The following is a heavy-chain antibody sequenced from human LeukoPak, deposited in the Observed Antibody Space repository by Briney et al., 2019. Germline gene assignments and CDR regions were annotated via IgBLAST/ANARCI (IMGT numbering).Heavy chain of an antibody. CDR2: IYYTGST. CDR3: ARVGTSSGWYGYFQH. Sequence: SETLSLTCTVSGGSISSYYWSWIRQPPGKGLEWIGYIYYTGSTNYNPSLKSRVAISVDTSKNQFSLKLSSVTAADTAVYYCARVGTSSGWYGYFQHWGQGTLVTVSS. CDR1: GGSISSYY. J-gene: IGHJ1*01. V-gene: IGHV4-59*01. D-gene: IGHD6-19*01.